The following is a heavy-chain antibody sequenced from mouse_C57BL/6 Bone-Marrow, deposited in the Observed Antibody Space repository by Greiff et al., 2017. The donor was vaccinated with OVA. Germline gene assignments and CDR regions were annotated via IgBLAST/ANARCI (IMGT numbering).Heavy chain of an antibody. Sequence: VQLQQSGAELARPGASVKMSCKASGYTFTSYTMHWVKQRPGQGLEWIGYINPSSGYTKYNQKFKDKATVTADRSSSTAYMQLSSLTSEDSAVYYCARSGAVDYWGQGTTLTVSS. J-gene: IGHJ2*01. CDR1: GYTFTSYT. D-gene: IGHD3-2*02. CDR3: ARSGAVDY. V-gene: IGHV1-4*01. CDR2: INPSSGYT.